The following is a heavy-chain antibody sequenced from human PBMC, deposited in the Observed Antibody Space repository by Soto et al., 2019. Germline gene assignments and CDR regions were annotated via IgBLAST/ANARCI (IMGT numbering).Heavy chain of an antibody. J-gene: IGHJ5*02. CDR1: GGTFSSYA. Sequence: QVQLVQSGAEVKKPGSSVKVSCKASGGTFSSYAISWVRQAPGQGLEWMGGIIPIFGTANYAQKFQGRVTIPADESTSTADMELRSLRSEDTGVYYCASERGYSGSYWGPDWFDPWGQGTLVTVSS. CDR3: ASERGYSGSYWGPDWFDP. CDR2: IIPIFGTA. D-gene: IGHD1-26*01. V-gene: IGHV1-69*12.